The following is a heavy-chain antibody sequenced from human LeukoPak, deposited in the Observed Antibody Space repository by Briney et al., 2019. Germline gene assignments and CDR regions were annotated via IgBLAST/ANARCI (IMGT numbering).Heavy chain of an antibody. J-gene: IGHJ4*02. CDR3: AVRFDY. CDR1: GFSFSGHW. Sequence: GGSLRLSCAASGFSFSGHWMNWVRQPPGKGLEWVANIKADGSEKYYVDSVKGRFTISRDDAKRTVDLQMDNLRAEDTAVYYCAVRFDYWGQGTLVTVSS. CDR2: IKADGSEK. V-gene: IGHV3-7*05.